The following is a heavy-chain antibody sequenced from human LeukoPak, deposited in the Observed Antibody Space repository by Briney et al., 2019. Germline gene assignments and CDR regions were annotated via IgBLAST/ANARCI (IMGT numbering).Heavy chain of an antibody. CDR3: AKWVTGYSYGYYPDY. Sequence: SETLSLTCAVYGGSFSGYYWSWIRQPPGKGLEWIGEINHSGSTNYNPSLKSRVTISVDTSKNHFSLKLNSVTAADTAVYYCAKWVTGYSYGYYPDYWGQGTLVTVPS. CDR2: INHSGST. J-gene: IGHJ4*02. CDR1: GGSFSGYY. D-gene: IGHD5-18*01. V-gene: IGHV4-34*01.